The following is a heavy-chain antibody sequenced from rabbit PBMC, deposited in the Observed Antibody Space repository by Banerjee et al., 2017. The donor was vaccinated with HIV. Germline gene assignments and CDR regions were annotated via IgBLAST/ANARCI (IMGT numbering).Heavy chain of an antibody. J-gene: IGHJ6*01. CDR1: GFSFSSRYY. CDR2: IYTGSSGST. CDR3: ARDPYASTTGDYNL. Sequence: QSLEESGGGLVQPGASLTLTCTASGFSFSSRYYMCWVRQAPGKGLERIACIYTGSSGSTVYASWAKGRFTISKTSSTTVTLQMSSLTAADTATYFCARDPYASTTGDYNLWGQGTLVTVS. D-gene: IGHD1-1*01. V-gene: IGHV1S40*01.